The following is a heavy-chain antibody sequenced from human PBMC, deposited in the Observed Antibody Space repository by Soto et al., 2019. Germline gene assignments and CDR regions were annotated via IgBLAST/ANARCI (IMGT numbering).Heavy chain of an antibody. Sequence: GGSLRLSCAASGFTFSSYAMSWVRQAPGKGLEWVSAIRGSGGSTYYADSVKGRFTISRDNSKNTLYLQMNSLRAEDTAVYYCANGPSRGGYCSSTSCPGLDYWGQGTLVTVSS. CDR1: GFTFSSYA. J-gene: IGHJ4*02. V-gene: IGHV3-23*01. CDR3: ANGPSRGGYCSSTSCPGLDY. CDR2: IRGSGGST. D-gene: IGHD2-2*01.